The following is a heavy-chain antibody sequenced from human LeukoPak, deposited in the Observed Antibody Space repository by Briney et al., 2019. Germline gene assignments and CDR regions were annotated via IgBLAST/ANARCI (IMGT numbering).Heavy chain of an antibody. Sequence: GGSLRLSCAASGFTFSSYAMHWVRQAPGKGLEYVSAISSNGGSTYYANSVKGRFTISRDNSKNTLYLQMGSLRAEDMAVYYCARDHENWAATTTSAAFDIWGQGTMVTVSS. CDR3: ARDHENWAATTTSAAFDI. CDR1: GFTFSSYA. CDR2: ISSNGGST. D-gene: IGHD4-17*01. J-gene: IGHJ3*02. V-gene: IGHV3-64*01.